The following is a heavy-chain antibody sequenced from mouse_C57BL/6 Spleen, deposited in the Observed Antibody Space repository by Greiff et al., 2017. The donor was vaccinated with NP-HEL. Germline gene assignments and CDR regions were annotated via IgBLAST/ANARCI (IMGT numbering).Heavy chain of an antibody. D-gene: IGHD1-1*01. CDR1: GFTFSDFY. J-gene: IGHJ1*03. CDR2: SRNKANDYTT. CDR3: ARDAHYYGSSGWYFDV. V-gene: IGHV7-1*01. Sequence: DVKLVESGGGLVQSGRSLRLSCATSGFTFSDFYMEWVRQAPGKGLEWIAASRNKANDYTTEYSASVKGRFIVSRDTSQSILYLQMNALRAEDTAIYYCARDAHYYGSSGWYFDVWGTGTTVTVSS.